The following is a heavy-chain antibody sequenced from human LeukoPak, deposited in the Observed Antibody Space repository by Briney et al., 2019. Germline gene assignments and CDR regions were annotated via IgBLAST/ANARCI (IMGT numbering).Heavy chain of an antibody. D-gene: IGHD2-2*01. CDR1: GYTFTGYY. CDR3: ARDGSTSWAQCWFDP. Sequence: ASVKVSCKASGYTFTGYYMHWVRQAPGQGLEWMGWINPNSGGTDYAQKFQGRVTMTRDTSISTAYMELSRLRSDDTAVYYCARDGSTSWAQCWFDPWGQGTLVTVSS. CDR2: INPNSGGT. J-gene: IGHJ5*02. V-gene: IGHV1-2*02.